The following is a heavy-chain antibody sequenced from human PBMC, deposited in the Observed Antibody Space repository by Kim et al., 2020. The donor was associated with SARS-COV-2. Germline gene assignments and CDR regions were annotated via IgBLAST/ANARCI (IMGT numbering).Heavy chain of an antibody. J-gene: IGHJ6*02. V-gene: IGHV4-34*01. Sequence: SETLSLTCAVYGGSLSSYHCTWIRQPPGTGLEWIGEINHSGSSNYNPSLKIRVTLSVDTSKNQFSLKLNSVTAADTAVYFCSSDNGCYYYGLYFWCQGTT. CDR2: INHSGSS. CDR3: SSDNGCYYYGLYF. D-gene: IGHD1-20*01. CDR1: GGSLSSYH.